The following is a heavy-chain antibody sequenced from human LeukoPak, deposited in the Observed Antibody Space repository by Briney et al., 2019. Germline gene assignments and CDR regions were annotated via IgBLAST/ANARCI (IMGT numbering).Heavy chain of an antibody. Sequence: GGSLRLSCAASGFTFSNYEMNWVRQAPGKGLEWVSYISSIDSTIYYADSVKGRFTISRDNAKNSLYLQMNSLRADDTAVYYCARGIAVAGPYYFDYWGRGTLATVSS. CDR3: ARGIAVAGPYYFDY. CDR2: ISSIDSTI. V-gene: IGHV3-48*03. CDR1: GFTFSNYE. J-gene: IGHJ4*02. D-gene: IGHD6-19*01.